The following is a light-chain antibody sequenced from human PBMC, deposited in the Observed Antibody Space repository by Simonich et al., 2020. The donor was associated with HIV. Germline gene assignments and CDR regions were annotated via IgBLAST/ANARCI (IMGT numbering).Light chain of an antibody. CDR2: DVI. Sequence: QSALTQPASVSGSPGQSITISCTGTSSDVGGYNYVSWYQQHPRKAPKLMIYDVIKRPSGVSDRFAVSKSGNTASLTISGLQAEDEADYYCFSYRSSSTLVFGGGTKLTVL. CDR3: FSYRSSSTLV. CDR1: SSDVGGYNY. J-gene: IGLJ2*01. V-gene: IGLV2-14*01.